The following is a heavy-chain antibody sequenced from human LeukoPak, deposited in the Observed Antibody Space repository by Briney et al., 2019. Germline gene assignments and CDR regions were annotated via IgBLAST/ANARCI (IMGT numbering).Heavy chain of an antibody. Sequence: SETLSLTCSVSGGSISSYYWNWIRQTPGKGLEWIGYIYYSGSTNYNPSLKSRVTISVDTSKNQFSLKLSSVTAADTAVYYCARSRFGASFDYWGQGTLVTVSS. D-gene: IGHD3-10*01. CDR3: ARSRFGASFDY. V-gene: IGHV4-59*01. CDR1: GGSISSYY. CDR2: IYYSGST. J-gene: IGHJ4*02.